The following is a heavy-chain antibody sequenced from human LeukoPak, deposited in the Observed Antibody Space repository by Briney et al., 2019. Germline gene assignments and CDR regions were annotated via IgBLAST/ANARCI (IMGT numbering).Heavy chain of an antibody. CDR1: GYTFTDYW. CDR3: ARHQVEYNYGALGDGFDI. CDR2: IYPGDSDT. Sequence: GESLKISCKGSGYTFTDYWIAWVRQMPGKGLEWMGIIYPGDSDTRYSLSFQGRVTISADKSISTAYEKWSSLKASDTAMYYCARHQVEYNYGALGDGFDIWGQGTMVTVSS. D-gene: IGHD4/OR15-4a*01. V-gene: IGHV5-51*01. J-gene: IGHJ3*02.